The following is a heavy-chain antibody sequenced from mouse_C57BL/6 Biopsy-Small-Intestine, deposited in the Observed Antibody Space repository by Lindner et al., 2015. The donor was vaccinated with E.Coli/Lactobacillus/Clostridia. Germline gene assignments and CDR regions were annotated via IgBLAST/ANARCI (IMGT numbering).Heavy chain of an antibody. CDR3: ARGERGDFDY. J-gene: IGHJ2*01. V-gene: IGHV1-80*01. Sequence: VQLQESGAELVKPGASVKISCKASGYAFSSYWMNWVKQRPGKGLEWIGQIYPGDGDTNYNGKFKDKAALTADKSSSTAYMQLSSLTSEDSAVYFCARGERGDFDYWGQGTTLTVSS. CDR2: IYPGDGDT. CDR1: GYAFSSYW.